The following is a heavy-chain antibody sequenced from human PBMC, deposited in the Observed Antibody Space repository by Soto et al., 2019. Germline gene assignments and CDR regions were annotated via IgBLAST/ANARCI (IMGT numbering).Heavy chain of an antibody. V-gene: IGHV4-31*03. Sequence: QVQLQESGPGLVKPSQTLSLTCTVSGGSISSGGYYWSWIRQHPGKGLEWIGYIYYSGSTYYNPSLKSRVTISVDPSKNQFSLKLSSVTAADTAVYYWARDLTIFGEDWYFDLWGRGTLVTVSS. CDR2: IYYSGST. D-gene: IGHD3-3*01. CDR3: ARDLTIFGEDWYFDL. J-gene: IGHJ2*01. CDR1: GGSISSGGYY.